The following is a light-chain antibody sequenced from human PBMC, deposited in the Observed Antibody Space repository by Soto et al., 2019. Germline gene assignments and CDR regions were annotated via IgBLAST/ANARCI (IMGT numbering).Light chain of an antibody. J-gene: IGLJ1*01. CDR3: QSYDISLSGYV. CDR1: SSNIGAGYD. Sequence: QSVLTQPPSVCGAPGQRVTISCTGSSSNIGAGYDVHWYQQLPGTAPKLLIYGNSNRPSGVPDRFSGSKSGTSASLAITGLQAEDEADYYCQSYDISLSGYVFGTGTKVTVL. V-gene: IGLV1-40*01. CDR2: GNS.